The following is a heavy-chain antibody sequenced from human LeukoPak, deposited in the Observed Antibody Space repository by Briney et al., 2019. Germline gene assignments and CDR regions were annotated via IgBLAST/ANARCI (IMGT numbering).Heavy chain of an antibody. Sequence: SETLSLTCTVSGGSISSSSHSWGWIRQPPGKGLEWTGTVYYTGRTYYNPSLESRLTISVDTSKNQFSLKLTSVTAADTAIYYCAQSLGSGNWIGNWFDPWGQGTLVTVSS. CDR2: VYYTGRT. D-gene: IGHD1-1*01. V-gene: IGHV4-39*01. J-gene: IGHJ5*02. CDR1: GGSISSSSHS. CDR3: AQSLGSGNWIGNWFDP.